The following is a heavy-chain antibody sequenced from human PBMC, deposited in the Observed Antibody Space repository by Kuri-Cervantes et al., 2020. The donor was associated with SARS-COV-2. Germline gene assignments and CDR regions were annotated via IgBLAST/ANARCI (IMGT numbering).Heavy chain of an antibody. CDR3: TRDQRSGNMDV. CDR2: IHNSLDVI. V-gene: IGHV3-48*03. Sequence: LSLTCAASGFTFNRHPMNWVRQAPGKGLEWVSYIHNSLDVIYYADSVRGRFTISRDNARNSLYLQMNCLRVDDTAVYYCTRDQRSGNMDVWGQGTTVTVSS. CDR1: GFTFNRHP. D-gene: IGHD6-25*01. J-gene: IGHJ6*02.